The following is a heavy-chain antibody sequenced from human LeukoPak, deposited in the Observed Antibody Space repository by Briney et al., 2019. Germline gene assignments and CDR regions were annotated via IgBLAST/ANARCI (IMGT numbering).Heavy chain of an antibody. V-gene: IGHV3-21*06. CDR2: ITTSSSYK. D-gene: IGHD2-21*01. J-gene: IGHJ4*02. Sequence: PGGSLRLSCAASGFTFSRYTMNWVRQAPGKGLEWVSSITTSSSYKYYADSLKGRFTISRDNAKNSLYLQMNSLRAEDTAVYYCARDSPNDGILWWSIDYWGQGTLVTVSS. CDR3: ARDSPNDGILWWSIDY. CDR1: GFTFSRYT.